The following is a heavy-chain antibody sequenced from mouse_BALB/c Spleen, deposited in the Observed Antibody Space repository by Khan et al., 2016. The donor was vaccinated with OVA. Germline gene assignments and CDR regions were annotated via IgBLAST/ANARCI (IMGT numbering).Heavy chain of an antibody. Sequence: EVQLVESGPGLVKPSQSLSLTCTVTGYSITSDYAWYWIRQFPGNKLEWMGFISYSGNTKYNAYLKSRFSITRDTSKNQFFLQLNSVTTEDTSTYYCARVYGGDFDYWGQGTSLTVSA. D-gene: IGHD1-1*02. V-gene: IGHV3-2*02. CDR1: GYSITSDYA. J-gene: IGHJ2*02. CDR3: ARVYGGDFDY. CDR2: ISYSGNT.